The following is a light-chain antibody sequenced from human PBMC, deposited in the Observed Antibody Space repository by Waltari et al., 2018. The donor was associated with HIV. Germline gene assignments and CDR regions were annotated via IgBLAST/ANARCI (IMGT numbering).Light chain of an antibody. V-gene: IGKV3-20*01. Sequence: DIVLTQSTGTLSWSPGGRATLSCRASQTGSRSYLAWYQQKPGQAPRLLIYGASSRATGTPDRFSGSGSWTDCTLTINRLEPEDFAVYYGQQYDGSSTFGGGTKVEIK. J-gene: IGKJ4*01. CDR2: GAS. CDR1: QTGSRSY. CDR3: QQYDGSST.